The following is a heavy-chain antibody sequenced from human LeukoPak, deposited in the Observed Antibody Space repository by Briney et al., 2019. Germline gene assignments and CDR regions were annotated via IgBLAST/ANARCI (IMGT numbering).Heavy chain of an antibody. D-gene: IGHD3-22*01. CDR3: ARATTPFNYYDSSGYRSYMDV. CDR2: MNPNSGNT. V-gene: IGHV1-8*01. J-gene: IGHJ6*03. CDR1: GYTFTSYD. Sequence: GASVKVSCKASGYTFTSYDINWVRQATGQGLEWMGWMNPNSGNTGYAQKFQGRVTMTRNTSISTAYMELSSPRSEDTAVYYCARATTPFNYYDSSGYRSYMDVWGKGTTVTVSS.